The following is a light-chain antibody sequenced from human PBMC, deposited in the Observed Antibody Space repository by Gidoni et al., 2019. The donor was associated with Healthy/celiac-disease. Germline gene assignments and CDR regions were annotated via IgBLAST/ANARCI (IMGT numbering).Light chain of an antibody. CDR2: LVS. CDR3: MQAIHTPRT. J-gene: IGKJ2*01. Sequence: IVMPQSQLSLPVTPGEPAAISCRSSQSLLPINGYNYLDGYLQKPGQSPQLLIYLVSNLASGVPYRFSGSGSGTDFTLKISRVEAEDVGCYYCMQAIHTPRTFGQGTKVEIK. V-gene: IGKV2-28*01. CDR1: QSLLPINGYNY.